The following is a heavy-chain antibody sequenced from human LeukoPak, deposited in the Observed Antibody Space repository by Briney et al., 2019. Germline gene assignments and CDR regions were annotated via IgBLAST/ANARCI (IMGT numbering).Heavy chain of an antibody. J-gene: IGHJ1*01. CDR1: GDSLSSNGYL. CDR3: APYCSGGSCTGYVQH. V-gene: IGHV4-39*01. Sequence: KPSETLSLTCTVSGDSLSSNGYLSGWIRQPPGKRLEWIGSVHYSGSTYYNPSLKSVVTTSVDTSKRQFSLNLNSLTHAHTAVYYCAPYCSGGSCTGYVQHWGQGTLVTVSS. D-gene: IGHD2-15*01. CDR2: VHYSGST.